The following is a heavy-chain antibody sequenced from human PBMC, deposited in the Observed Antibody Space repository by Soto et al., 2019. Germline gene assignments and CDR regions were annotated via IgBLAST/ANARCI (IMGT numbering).Heavy chain of an antibody. D-gene: IGHD2-2*01. CDR2: IYTAGGT. V-gene: IGHV3-53*02. CDR3: ARALPVAKVGFEP. CDR1: GFTVSNTY. J-gene: IGHJ5*02. Sequence: EVQLVETGGGLIQPGGSLRLSCAASGFTVSNTYMTWVRQPPGTGLECASVIYTAGGTNYADSVKGRFIISRYNYKNTLYLQRNSLSAEDTAVYYCARALPVAKVGFEPWGQGTLVTVSS.